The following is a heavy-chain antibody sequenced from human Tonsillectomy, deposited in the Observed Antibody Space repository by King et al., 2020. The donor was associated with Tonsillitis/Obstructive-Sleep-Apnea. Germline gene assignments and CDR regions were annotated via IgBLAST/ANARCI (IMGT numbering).Heavy chain of an antibody. CDR2: IYHSGST. Sequence: QLQESGPGLVRPSQTLSLTCSVSGVSVDSGGYYWTWLRQVPGKGLEWIGYIYHSGSTQFNPSLDSRVAISRDTSKNLFSLKLTSVTAADAAMFFCEGIIASRPVVYYMDVWGKGTTVPVS. D-gene: IGHD6-6*01. CDR1: GVSVDSGGYY. V-gene: IGHV4-31*03. J-gene: IGHJ6*03. CDR3: EGIIASRPVVYYMDV.